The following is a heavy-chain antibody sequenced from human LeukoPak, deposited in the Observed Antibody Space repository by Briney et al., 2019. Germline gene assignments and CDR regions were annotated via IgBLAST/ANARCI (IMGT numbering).Heavy chain of an antibody. Sequence: SETLSLTCAVYGGSFSGYYWTWIRQSQGKGLEWIGEINHSGNTNYNPSLKSRVTISVDTSKNQFSLKLSSVTAADTAVYYCARHSYSSADSWGQGTLVTVSS. V-gene: IGHV4-34*01. CDR2: INHSGNT. J-gene: IGHJ4*02. CDR3: ARHSYSSADS. D-gene: IGHD6-25*01. CDR1: GGSFSGYY.